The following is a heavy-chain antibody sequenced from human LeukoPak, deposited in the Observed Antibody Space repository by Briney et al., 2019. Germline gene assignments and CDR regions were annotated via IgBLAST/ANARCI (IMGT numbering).Heavy chain of an antibody. CDR3: ASPRRGGNFWTFDY. CDR2: IIPIFGTA. CDR1: GGTFSNYA. D-gene: IGHD3/OR15-3a*01. V-gene: IGHV1-69*01. Sequence: SVKVSCKAPGGTFSNYAISWVRQAPGQGLEWMGGIIPIFGTANYAQKFQGRVTITADESTSTAYMELSSLRSEDTAVYYCASPRRGGNFWTFDYWGQGTLVTVSS. J-gene: IGHJ4*02.